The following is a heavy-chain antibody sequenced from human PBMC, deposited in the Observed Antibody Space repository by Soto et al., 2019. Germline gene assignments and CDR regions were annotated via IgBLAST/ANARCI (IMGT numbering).Heavy chain of an antibody. CDR1: GGSFSGYY. CDR3: ARGRAARHFDY. Sequence: SETLSLTCAVYGGSFSGYYWSWIRQPPGKGLEWIGEINHSGSTNYNPSLKSRVNISVDTSKNQFSLKLSSVTTADTAVYYCARGRAARHFDYWGQGTLVTVSS. J-gene: IGHJ4*02. D-gene: IGHD6-6*01. CDR2: INHSGST. V-gene: IGHV4-34*01.